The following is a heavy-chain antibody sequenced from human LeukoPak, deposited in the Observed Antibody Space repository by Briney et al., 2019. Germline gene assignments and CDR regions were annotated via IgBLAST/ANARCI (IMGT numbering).Heavy chain of an antibody. J-gene: IGHJ3*02. V-gene: IGHV3-66*01. D-gene: IGHD6-13*01. CDR2: IYSGGST. Sequence: PGGSLRLSCAASGFTVSSNYMSWVRQAPGKGLEWVSVIYSGGSTYYADSVKGRFTISRDNSKNTLYIQMNSLRAEDTAVYYCARDCRSSSGAFDIWGQGTMVTVSS. CDR3: ARDCRSSSGAFDI. CDR1: GFTVSSNY.